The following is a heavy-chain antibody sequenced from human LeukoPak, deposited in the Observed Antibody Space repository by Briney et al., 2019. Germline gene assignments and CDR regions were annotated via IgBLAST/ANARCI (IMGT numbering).Heavy chain of an antibody. V-gene: IGHV3-23*01. J-gene: IGHJ4*02. CDR1: GLTFSDYA. CDR3: AKDYSDSRVADVFFGY. CDR2: ITSGFTP. Sequence: GGSLSLSCAASGLTFSDYAMSWFRQAPGKGLEWVSGITSGFTPHYADSVKGRFTISRDNSKNTFHLQLNSLRAEDTAVYYCAKDYSDSRVADVFFGYWGQGTLVTVSS. D-gene: IGHD2-15*01.